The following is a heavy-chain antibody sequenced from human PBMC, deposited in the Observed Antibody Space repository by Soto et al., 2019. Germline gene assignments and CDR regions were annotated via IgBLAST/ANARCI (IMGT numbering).Heavy chain of an antibody. J-gene: IGHJ4*02. D-gene: IGHD6-6*01. CDR2: IYYSGST. Sequence: SETLSLTCTVSGGSISSYYWSWIRQPPGKGLEWIGYIYYSGSTNYNPSLKSRVTISVDTSKNQFSLKLSSVTAADPAVYSCARTSSSTPTSLYWGQGTLVTVSS. V-gene: IGHV4-59*01. CDR1: GGSISSYY. CDR3: ARTSSSTPTSLY.